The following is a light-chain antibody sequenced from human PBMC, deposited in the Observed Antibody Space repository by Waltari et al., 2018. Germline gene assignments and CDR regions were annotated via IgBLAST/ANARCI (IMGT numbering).Light chain of an antibody. CDR2: DVS. Sequence: QSALTQPASVSGSPGQSITISCTGTSTYVGGYNSVSWYQDHPGQAPKVIIYDVSDRPSGISERFSGSTSGNTASLTISGLQAEDEADYYCSSQSSDNVVLFGGGTKLTVL. CDR3: SSQSSDNVVL. V-gene: IGLV2-14*03. J-gene: IGLJ2*01. CDR1: STYVGGYNS.